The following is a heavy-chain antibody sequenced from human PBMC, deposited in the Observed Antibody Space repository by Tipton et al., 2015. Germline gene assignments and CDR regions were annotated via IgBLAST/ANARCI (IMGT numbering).Heavy chain of an antibody. CDR1: GGSMSGYY. CDR2: IQYSGST. V-gene: IGHV4-59*01. J-gene: IGHJ4*02. CDR3: ARARGRHGGLFDS. Sequence: TLSLTCTVSGGSMSGYYWNWIRQPPGKGLEWIGYIQYSGSTNYNPSLKSRVTISVDTSKTQFSLKMSSVTASDTAVYYCARARGRHGGLFDSWGQGILVTVSS. D-gene: IGHD4-23*01.